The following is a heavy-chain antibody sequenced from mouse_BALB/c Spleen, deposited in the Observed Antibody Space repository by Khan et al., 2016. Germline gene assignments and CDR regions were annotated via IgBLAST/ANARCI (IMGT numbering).Heavy chain of an antibody. CDR3: VREDYGNYGDYFDY. CDR2: ISSGGST. Sequence: EVELVESGGGLVKPGGSLKLSCAASGFTFSSYAMSWVRQTPEKRLEWVASISSGGSTYYPDSVTGRFTISRDNARNILNLQMSSLRSEDTAMYYCVREDYGNYGDYFDYWGQGTTLTVSS. V-gene: IGHV5-6-5*01. CDR1: GFTFSSYA. D-gene: IGHD2-1*01. J-gene: IGHJ2*01.